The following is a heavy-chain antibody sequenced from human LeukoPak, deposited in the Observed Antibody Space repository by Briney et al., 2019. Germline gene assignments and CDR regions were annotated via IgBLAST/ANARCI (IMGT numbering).Heavy chain of an antibody. D-gene: IGHD3-22*01. V-gene: IGHV3-11*01. J-gene: IGHJ4*02. CDR3: AKGYYYDSSGYDDAYYFDY. CDR2: ISSSGSTQ. Sequence: GSLRLSCGASGFTFSDYYMSWIRQAPGKGLEWVSYISSSGSTQYYGDSVKGRFTISRDNDKNLLFLQMNSLRAEDTALYYCAKGYYYDSSGYDDAYYFDYWGQGNLVTVSS. CDR1: GFTFSDYY.